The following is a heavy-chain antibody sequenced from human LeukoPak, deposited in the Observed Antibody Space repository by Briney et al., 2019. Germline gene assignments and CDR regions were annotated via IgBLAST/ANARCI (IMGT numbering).Heavy chain of an antibody. Sequence: PSQTLSLTCTVSGGSIISGSYYWSWIRQPAGKGLEWIGRIYTSGSTNYNPSLKSRVTISVDTSKDQFSLKLSSVTAADTAVYYCARDRMVDAFDIWGQGTMVTVSS. CDR1: GGSIISGSYY. CDR3: ARDRMVDAFDI. J-gene: IGHJ3*02. V-gene: IGHV4-61*02. CDR2: IYTSGST. D-gene: IGHD2-8*01.